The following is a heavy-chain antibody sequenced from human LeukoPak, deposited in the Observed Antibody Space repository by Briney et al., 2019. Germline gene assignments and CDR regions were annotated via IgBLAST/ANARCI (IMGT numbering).Heavy chain of an antibody. Sequence: GALVKVSCKASGYTFTSYGVTWVRQAPGQGLEWMGWISAYNGNTNYAQKLQGRVTMTTDTSTSTAYMELRSLRSDDTAVYYCASSNGYSSGWYLPITDYWGQGTLVTVSS. V-gene: IGHV1-18*01. D-gene: IGHD6-19*01. J-gene: IGHJ4*02. CDR1: GYTFTSYG. CDR3: ASSNGYSSGWYLPITDY. CDR2: ISAYNGNT.